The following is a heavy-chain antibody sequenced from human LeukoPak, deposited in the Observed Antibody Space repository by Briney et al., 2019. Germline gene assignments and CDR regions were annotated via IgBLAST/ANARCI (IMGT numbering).Heavy chain of an antibody. V-gene: IGHV3-21*01. D-gene: IGHD1-26*01. CDR2: ISSSSSYI. Sequence: PGGSLRLSCAASGFTFSSYSMNWVRQAPGKGLEWVSSISSSSSYIYYADSVKGRFTISRDNAKNSLYLQMNSPRAEDTAVYYCARDPFTTKWKLTVWYYFDYWGQGTQVTVSS. J-gene: IGHJ4*02. CDR3: ARDPFTTKWKLTVWYYFDY. CDR1: GFTFSSYS.